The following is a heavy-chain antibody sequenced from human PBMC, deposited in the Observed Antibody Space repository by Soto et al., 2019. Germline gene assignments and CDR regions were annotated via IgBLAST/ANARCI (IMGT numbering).Heavy chain of an antibody. CDR1: GYSFTNYA. Sequence: ASVKVSCKASGYSFTNYAIYWVRQAPGQRLEWMGRIDAGTGNTKYSQQFQGRVTIIRDTSASTAYMELSSPTSEDTAVYYCARGASSSWTSLDYWGQGTPVTVSS. V-gene: IGHV1-3*01. J-gene: IGHJ4*02. D-gene: IGHD6-13*01. CDR2: IDAGTGNT. CDR3: ARGASSSWTSLDY.